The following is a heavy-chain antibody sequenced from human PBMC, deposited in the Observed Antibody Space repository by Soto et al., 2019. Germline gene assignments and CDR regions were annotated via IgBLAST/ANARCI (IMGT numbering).Heavy chain of an antibody. Sequence: ASVKVYCKASGYTFTSYGISWVRQAPGQGLEWMGWISAYNGNTNYAQKLQGRVTMTTDTSTSTAYMELRSLRSDDTAVYYCARDSRYCSSTSCSKKPDYWGQGTLVTVSS. V-gene: IGHV1-18*01. J-gene: IGHJ4*02. CDR2: ISAYNGNT. D-gene: IGHD2-2*01. CDR3: ARDSRYCSSTSCSKKPDY. CDR1: GYTFTSYG.